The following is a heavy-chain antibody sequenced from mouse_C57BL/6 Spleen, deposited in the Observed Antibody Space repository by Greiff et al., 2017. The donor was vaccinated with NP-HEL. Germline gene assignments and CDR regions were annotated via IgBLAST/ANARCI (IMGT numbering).Heavy chain of an antibody. CDR3: ARGGTSYYFDY. Sequence: EVKLMESGEGLVKPGGSLKLSCAASGFTFSSYAMSWVRQTPEKRLEWVAYISSGGDYIYYADTVKGRFTISRDNARNTLYLQMSHLKSEDTAMYYCARGGTSYYFDYWGQGTTLTVSS. CDR2: ISSGGDYI. J-gene: IGHJ2*01. V-gene: IGHV5S21*01. CDR1: GFTFSSYA. D-gene: IGHD3-3*01.